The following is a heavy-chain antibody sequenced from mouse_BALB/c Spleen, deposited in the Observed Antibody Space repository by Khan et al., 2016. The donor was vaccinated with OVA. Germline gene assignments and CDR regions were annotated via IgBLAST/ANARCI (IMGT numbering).Heavy chain of an antibody. Sequence: QVQLQQSGAELARPGASVKMSCKASGYTFTNYTIHWVKQRPGQGLEWIGYINPSSGYTNYNQNYNDKATLTTDRSSSTAYMQLSRLTSDDSVVYYCVRIPSPPYHFDYWGQGTTLTVSS. CDR3: VRIPSPPYHFDY. CDR2: INPSSGYT. CDR1: GYTFTNYT. V-gene: IGHV1-4*01. J-gene: IGHJ2*01.